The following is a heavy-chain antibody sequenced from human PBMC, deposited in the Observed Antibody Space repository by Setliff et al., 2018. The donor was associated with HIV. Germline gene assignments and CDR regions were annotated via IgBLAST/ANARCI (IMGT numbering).Heavy chain of an antibody. D-gene: IGHD3-16*01. CDR1: GGSTSGYY. CDR2: VYTSGST. CDR3: ARRVLRLGYYYMDV. Sequence: KTSETLSLTCTVSGGSTSGYYWNWIRQSPGKGLEWIGCVYTSGSTNYNPSLKSRVTISVDTSKNQFSLKLSSVTAADTAVYYCARRVLRLGYYYMDVWGKGTTVTVSS. V-gene: IGHV4-4*08. J-gene: IGHJ6*03.